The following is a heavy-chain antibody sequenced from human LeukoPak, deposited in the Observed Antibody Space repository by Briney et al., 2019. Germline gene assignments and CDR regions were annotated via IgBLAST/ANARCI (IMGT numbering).Heavy chain of an antibody. CDR2: ISSSSIYI. Sequence: AGSLRLSCAASGFTFSSYSMNWVRQAPGTGLEWVSSISSSSIYIYQADSVKGRFTISRDNAKNSLYLQMNSLRAEDTAVYYCARAVVPAAYDYWGQGALVTVSS. V-gene: IGHV3-21*01. CDR1: GFTFSSYS. CDR3: ARAVVPAAYDY. J-gene: IGHJ4*02. D-gene: IGHD2-2*01.